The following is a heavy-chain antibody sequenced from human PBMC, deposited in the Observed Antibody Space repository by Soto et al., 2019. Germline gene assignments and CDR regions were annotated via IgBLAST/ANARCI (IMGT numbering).Heavy chain of an antibody. Sequence: DVQLVESGGGLVQPGGSLSLSCAASGFTFSTYYMTWVRQAPGKGLEWVASIKNDGSEQYYVDSVKGRFTISRDNAKNSLYLQMNSLRAGDTALYYCSRENWFQDYWGQGTRVTVSS. CDR2: IKNDGSEQ. CDR1: GFTFSTYY. CDR3: SRENWFQDY. D-gene: IGHD3-10*01. J-gene: IGHJ4*02. V-gene: IGHV3-7*03.